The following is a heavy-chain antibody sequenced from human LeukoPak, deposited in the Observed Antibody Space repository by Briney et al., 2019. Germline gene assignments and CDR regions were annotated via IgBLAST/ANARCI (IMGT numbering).Heavy chain of an antibody. CDR1: GGSISSGSYY. D-gene: IGHD2-2*01. J-gene: IGHJ4*02. V-gene: IGHV4-61*02. CDR3: ARGLGYCSSTSCRVFDY. CDR2: FYTSGST. Sequence: SETLSLTCTVSGGSISSGSYYWSWIRQPAGKGLEWIGRFYTSGSTNYNPSLKSRVTISIDTSKNQFSLKLSSVTAADTAVYYCARGLGYCSSTSCRVFDYWGQGTLVTVSS.